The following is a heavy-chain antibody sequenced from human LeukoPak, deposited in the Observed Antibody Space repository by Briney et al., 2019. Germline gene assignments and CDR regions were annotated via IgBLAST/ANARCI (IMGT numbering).Heavy chain of an antibody. D-gene: IGHD2-15*01. CDR1: GYTFTGYY. CDR2: INPNSGGT. J-gene: IGHJ4*02. Sequence: GASVKVSCKASGYTFTGYYMHWVRQAPGQGLEWMGWINPNSGGTNYAQKFQGRVTMTRDTSISTAYMELSRPRSDDTAVYYCARDNVVAATFDYWGQGTLVTVSS. CDR3: ARDNVVAATFDY. V-gene: IGHV1-2*02.